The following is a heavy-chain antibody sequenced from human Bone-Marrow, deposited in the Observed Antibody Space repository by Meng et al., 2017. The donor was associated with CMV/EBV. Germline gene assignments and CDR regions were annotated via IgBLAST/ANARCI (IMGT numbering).Heavy chain of an antibody. CDR3: ARDGHDCSSTSCHFDY. V-gene: IGHV3-33*01. Sequence: SGLAFSSYGMHWVRQAPGKGLEWVAVIWYDGSNKYYADSVKGRFTISRDNSKNTLYLQMNSLRAEDTAVYYCARDGHDCSSTSCHFDYWGQGTLVTVSS. CDR2: IWYDGSNK. CDR1: GLAFSSYG. J-gene: IGHJ4*02. D-gene: IGHD2-2*01.